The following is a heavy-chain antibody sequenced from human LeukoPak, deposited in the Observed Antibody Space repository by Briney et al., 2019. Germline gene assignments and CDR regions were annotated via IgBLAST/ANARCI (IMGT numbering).Heavy chain of an antibody. D-gene: IGHD3-22*01. J-gene: IGHJ3*02. Sequence: SETLSLTCTVSGGSLSSGDYYWSWIRQPPGKGLEWIGYIYYSGSTYYNPSLKSRVTISVDTSKNQFSLKLSSVTAADTAVYYCAREGQYYYDSSGLGDAFDIWGQGTMVTVSS. CDR1: GGSLSSGDYY. V-gene: IGHV4-30-4*08. CDR3: AREGQYYYDSSGLGDAFDI. CDR2: IYYSGST.